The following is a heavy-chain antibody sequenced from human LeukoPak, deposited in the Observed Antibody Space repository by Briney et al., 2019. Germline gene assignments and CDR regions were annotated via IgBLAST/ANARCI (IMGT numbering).Heavy chain of an antibody. D-gene: IGHD1-26*01. CDR2: ISYDGSNK. CDR3: ARVGSGSSPHYYYYYMDV. V-gene: IGHV3-30*04. Sequence: GGSLRLSCAASGFTFSSYAMHWVRQAPGKGLEWVAVISYDGSNKYYADSVKGRFTISRDNSKNTLYLQMNSLRAEDTAVYYCARVGSGSSPHYYYYYMDVWGKGTTVTVSS. J-gene: IGHJ6*03. CDR1: GFTFSSYA.